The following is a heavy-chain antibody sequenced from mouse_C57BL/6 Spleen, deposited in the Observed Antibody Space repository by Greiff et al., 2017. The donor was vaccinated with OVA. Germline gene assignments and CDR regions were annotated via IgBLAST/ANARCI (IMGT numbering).Heavy chain of an antibody. D-gene: IGHD1-1*01. CDR2: INPNYGTT. CDR1: GYSFTDYN. Sequence: VQLKESGPELVKPGASVKISCKASGYSFTDYNMNWVKQSNGKSLEWIGVINPNYGTTSYNQKFKGKATLTVYQSSSTAYMQLNSLTSKDSAVYSCAICITTVHYAMDYWGQGTSVTVSS. V-gene: IGHV1-39*01. J-gene: IGHJ4*01. CDR3: AICITTVHYAMDY.